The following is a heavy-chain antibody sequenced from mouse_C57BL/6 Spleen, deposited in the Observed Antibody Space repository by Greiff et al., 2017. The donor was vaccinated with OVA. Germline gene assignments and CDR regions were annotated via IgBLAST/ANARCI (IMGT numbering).Heavy chain of an antibody. D-gene: IGHD2-3*01. V-gene: IGHV6-6*01. CDR2: IRNKANNHAT. CDR3: TRRDDGYLFAY. Sequence: EVQRVESGGGLVQPGGSMKLSCAASGFTFSDAWMDWVRQSPEKGLEWVAEIRNKANNHATYYAESVKGRFTISRDDSKSSVYLQMNSLRAEDTGIYYCTRRDDGYLFAYWGQGTLVTVSA. CDR1: GFTFSDAW. J-gene: IGHJ3*01.